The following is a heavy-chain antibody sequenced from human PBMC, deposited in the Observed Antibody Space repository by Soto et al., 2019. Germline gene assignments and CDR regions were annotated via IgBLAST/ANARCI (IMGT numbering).Heavy chain of an antibody. Sequence: GGSLRLSCAASGFTFSSYAMSWVRQAPGKGLEWVSAISGSGGSTYYADSVKGRFTISRDNSKNTLYLQMNSLRAEDTAVYYCAKDLIPAAIPAYYFDYWGQGTLVTVSS. CDR3: AKDLIPAAIPAYYFDY. CDR1: GFTFSSYA. V-gene: IGHV3-23*01. D-gene: IGHD2-2*01. J-gene: IGHJ4*02. CDR2: ISGSGGST.